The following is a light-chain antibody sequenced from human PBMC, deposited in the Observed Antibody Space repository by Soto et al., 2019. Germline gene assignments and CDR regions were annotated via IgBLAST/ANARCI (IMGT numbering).Light chain of an antibody. CDR3: SSYAGSNNLGV. CDR2: EVS. Sequence: QSVLTQPPSASVSPGQSVTISCTGTSSDVGGYNYVSWYQQHPGKAPKVMIYEVSKRPSGVPDRFSGSKSGNTASLTVSGLQAEDEADYYCSSYAGSNNLGVFGTGTKVTVL. J-gene: IGLJ1*01. CDR1: SSDVGGYNY. V-gene: IGLV2-8*01.